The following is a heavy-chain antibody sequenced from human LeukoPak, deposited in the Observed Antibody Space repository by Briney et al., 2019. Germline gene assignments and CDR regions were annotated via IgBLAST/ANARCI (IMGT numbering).Heavy chain of an antibody. CDR3: AREKVGTVANFDS. CDR1: GFTFSSYE. J-gene: IGHJ4*02. D-gene: IGHD6-19*01. Sequence: GGSLRLSCAASGFTFSSYEMNWVRQAPGKGLEWVSYIDNSGSTIYDADSVKGRFKVSRDNAKNSIYLQMNSLRVEDSAVYYCAREKVGTVANFDSWGQGTLVIVSS. V-gene: IGHV3-48*03. CDR2: IDNSGSTI.